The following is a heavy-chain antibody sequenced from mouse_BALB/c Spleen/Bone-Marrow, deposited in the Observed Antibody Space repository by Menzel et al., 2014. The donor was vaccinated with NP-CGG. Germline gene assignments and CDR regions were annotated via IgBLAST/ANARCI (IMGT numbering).Heavy chain of an antibody. V-gene: IGHV1-9*01. J-gene: IGHJ3*01. CDR3: ATARATWFAY. D-gene: IGHD3-2*01. Sequence: VKLMESGAELMKPGASVKIPCKATGYTFSSYWIEWVKQRPGHGLEWIGEILPGSGSTNYSEKFKGKATFTADTSSNTAYMQLSSLTSEDSAVYYCATARATWFAYWGQGTLVTVSA. CDR2: ILPGSGST. CDR1: GYTFSSYW.